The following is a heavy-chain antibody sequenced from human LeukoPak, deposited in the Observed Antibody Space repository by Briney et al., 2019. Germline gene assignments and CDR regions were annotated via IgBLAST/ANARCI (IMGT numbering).Heavy chain of an antibody. V-gene: IGHV3-21*06. CDR2: IGPTGSDR. CDR1: GLTFSTSG. Sequence: KPGGSLRLSCTASGLTFSTSGFNWVRQAPGKGLEWVASIGPTGSDRYHADSSKGRFTISRDNANNFLYLQMNSLRAEDNALYYCATETNGRHYDYWGQGTLLTVSS. CDR3: ATETNGRHYDY. D-gene: IGHD1-14*01. J-gene: IGHJ4*02.